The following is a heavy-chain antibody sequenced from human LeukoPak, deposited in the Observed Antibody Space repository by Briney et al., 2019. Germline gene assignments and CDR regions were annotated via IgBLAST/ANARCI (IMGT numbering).Heavy chain of an antibody. J-gene: IGHJ6*02. CDR2: IYSGGST. CDR3: GRESRVDIAAAGIVGDYYSYYGMDV. D-gene: IGHD6-13*01. V-gene: IGHV3-53*04. Sequence: GGSLRLSCAASGFTVSSNYMSWVRQAPGKGLEWVSVIYSGGSTYYADSVKGRFTTSRHNSKNTLYLQINSLIADDTAAYYCGRESRVDIAAAGIVGDYYSYYGMDVWGQGTTVTVSS. CDR1: GFTVSSNY.